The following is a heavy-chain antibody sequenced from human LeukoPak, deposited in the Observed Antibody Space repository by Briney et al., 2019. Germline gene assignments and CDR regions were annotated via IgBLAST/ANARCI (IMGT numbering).Heavy chain of an antibody. J-gene: IGHJ5*02. CDR2: ISTSSITI. Sequence: GGSLRLSCAASGIIFSNYWMHWVREAPGRGLEWVSYISTSSITIKYADAVKGRFTISRDNDKNSVYLQMNSLRADDTAVYYCARGGSYYWPIDLWGQGTLVTVSS. D-gene: IGHD1-26*01. CDR1: GIIFSNYW. CDR3: ARGGSYYWPIDL. V-gene: IGHV3-48*01.